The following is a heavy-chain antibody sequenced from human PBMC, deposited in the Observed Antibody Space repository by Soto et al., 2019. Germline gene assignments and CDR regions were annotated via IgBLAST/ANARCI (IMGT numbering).Heavy chain of an antibody. D-gene: IGHD3-10*01. CDR2: ISAYNGNT. CDR3: AREREYYYGSGSSPRFDP. V-gene: IGHV1-18*01. J-gene: IGHJ5*02. CDR1: GYTFTSYG. Sequence: GASVNVSCKAAGYTFTSYGISWVRQAPGQGLEWMGWISAYNGNTNYAQKLQGRVTMTTDTSTSTAYMELRSLRSDDTAVYYCAREREYYYGSGSSPRFDPWGQGTLVTVSS.